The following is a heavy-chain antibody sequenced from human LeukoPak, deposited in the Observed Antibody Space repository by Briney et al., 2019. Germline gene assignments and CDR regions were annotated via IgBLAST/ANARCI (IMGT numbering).Heavy chain of an antibody. J-gene: IGHJ6*02. CDR1: GFTLSSYW. V-gene: IGHV3-74*01. D-gene: IGHD6-13*01. CDR3: TRVQAGRAGLMDV. Sequence: GGSLRLSCAASGFTLSSYWMHWVRQAPGEGLVWVSRIDLDGSTTNYADSVKGRFTTSRDNAKNTLYLQMNSLRAEDTALYYCTRVQAGRAGLMDVWGRGTTVTISS. CDR2: IDLDGSTT.